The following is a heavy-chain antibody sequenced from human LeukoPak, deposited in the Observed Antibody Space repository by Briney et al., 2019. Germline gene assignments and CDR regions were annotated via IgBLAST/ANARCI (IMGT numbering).Heavy chain of an antibody. CDR3: ATTHSSWHSSFDY. CDR1: GGSISSGSYH. CDR2: IYTSGST. V-gene: IGHV4-61*02. J-gene: IGHJ4*02. Sequence: SQTLSLTCSVSGGSISSGSYHWSWIRQPAGKGLEWIGRIYTSGSTNYNPSLKSRVTISVDMPKNQFSLKLSSVTAADTAVYYCATTHSSWHSSFDYWGQGTLVTVSS. D-gene: IGHD6-13*01.